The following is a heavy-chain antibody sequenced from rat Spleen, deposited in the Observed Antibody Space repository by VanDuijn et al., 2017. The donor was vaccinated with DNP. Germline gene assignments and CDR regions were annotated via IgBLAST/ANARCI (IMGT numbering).Heavy chain of an antibody. CDR1: GYTFTTYY. J-gene: IGHJ3*01. D-gene: IGHD4-3*01. Sequence: QVQLHQSGAELARPGSSVKISCKASGYTFTTYYIGWIKQTTGQGLEYIGYIYTGSGGTNYNEKFKGKATLTVDKSSNTAFMQLSSLTPDDSAVYYCARSWVGVRGIWFAYWGQGTLVTVSS. CDR2: IYTGSGGT. CDR3: ARSWVGVRGIWFAY. V-gene: IGHV1-43*01.